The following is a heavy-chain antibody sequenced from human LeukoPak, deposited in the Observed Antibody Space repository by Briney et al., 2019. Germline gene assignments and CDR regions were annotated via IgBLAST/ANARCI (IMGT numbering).Heavy chain of an antibody. CDR3: ARDAGFGELSPFDY. J-gene: IGHJ4*02. CDR1: GGSISSYY. CDR2: IYYSGST. V-gene: IGHV4-59*01. Sequence: SETLSLTCTVSGGSISSYYWSWIRQPPGKGLEWIGYIYYSGSTNYNPSLKSRVTISVDTSKNQFSLKLSSVTAADTAVYYCARDAGFGELSPFDYWGQGTLVTVSS. D-gene: IGHD3-10*01.